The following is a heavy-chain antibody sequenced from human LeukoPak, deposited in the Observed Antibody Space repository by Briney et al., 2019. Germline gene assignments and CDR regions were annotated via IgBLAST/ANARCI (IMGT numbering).Heavy chain of an antibody. CDR3: ARALHSSSWPYFDY. V-gene: IGHV4-31*03. CDR2: IYYSGST. CDR1: GGSISSGGYY. J-gene: IGHJ4*02. D-gene: IGHD6-13*01. Sequence: PSQTLSLTCTVSGGSISSGGYYWSWIRQHPGKGLEWLGYIYYSGSTYYNPSLKSRVTISVDTSKNQFSLKLSSVTAADTAVYYCARALHSSSWPYFDYWGQGTLVTVSS.